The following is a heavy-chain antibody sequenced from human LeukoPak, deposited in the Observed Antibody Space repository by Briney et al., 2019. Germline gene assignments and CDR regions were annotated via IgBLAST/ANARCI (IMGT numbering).Heavy chain of an antibody. J-gene: IGHJ4*02. CDR3: ARDGNILSGYYAEY. CDR1: RLPFSSYA. D-gene: IGHD3-9*01. CDR2: ISESGTGT. V-gene: IGHV3-23*01. Sequence: GGSLRLSCAASRLPFSSYAMSWVRQAPGKGLEWVSAISESGTGTYYADSVKGRFTISRDNSKNTLSLQMNSLRVEDTAVYYCARDGNILSGYYAEYWGQGILVTVSS.